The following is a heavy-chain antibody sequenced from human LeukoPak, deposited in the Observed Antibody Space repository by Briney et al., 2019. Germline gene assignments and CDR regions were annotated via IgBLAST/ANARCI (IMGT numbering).Heavy chain of an antibody. CDR1: GYTFTTYD. CDR3: ARANYYGSGKKDLDY. CDR2: MNPNSGNT. J-gene: IGHJ4*02. D-gene: IGHD3-10*01. Sequence: VASVKVSCKASGYTFTTYDINWVRQATGQGLEWMGWMNPNSGNTGYAQKFQGRVTMNRNTSMSTAYMELSSLRSEDTAVYYCARANYYGSGKKDLDYWGQGTLVTVSS. V-gene: IGHV1-8*01.